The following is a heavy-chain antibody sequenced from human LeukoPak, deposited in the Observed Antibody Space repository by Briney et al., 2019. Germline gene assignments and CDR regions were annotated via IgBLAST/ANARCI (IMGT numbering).Heavy chain of an antibody. CDR1: GRTFSNYA. J-gene: IGHJ6*02. D-gene: IGHD2-2*01. CDR3: ARVRLRYCSSTSCSRGMDV. Sequence: GGSLRLSCAASGRTFSNYAMTWVRQAPGKGLEWVATIIGNGGSTYYADSVKGRFTISRDNSKNTLSLQMNRLRAEDTAVYYCARVRLRYCSSTSCSRGMDVWGQGTTVTVSS. V-gene: IGHV3-23*01. CDR2: IIGNGGST.